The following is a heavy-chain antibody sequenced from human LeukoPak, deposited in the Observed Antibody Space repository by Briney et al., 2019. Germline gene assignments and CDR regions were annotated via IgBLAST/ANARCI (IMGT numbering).Heavy chain of an antibody. CDR3: ARYGGRYVAFDY. V-gene: IGHV3-64*01. CDR1: GFTFSSYA. D-gene: IGHD1-26*01. CDR2: ISSNGGST. Sequence: GGSLRLSCAASGFTFSSYAMHWVRQAPGKGLEYVSAISSNGGSTYYANSVKGRFTISRDNSKNTLYLQMGSLRAEDMAVYYCARYGGRYVAFDYWGQGTLVTVSS. J-gene: IGHJ4*02.